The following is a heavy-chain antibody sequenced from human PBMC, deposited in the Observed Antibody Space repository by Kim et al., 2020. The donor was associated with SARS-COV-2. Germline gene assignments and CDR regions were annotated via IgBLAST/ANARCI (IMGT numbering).Heavy chain of an antibody. J-gene: IGHJ3*02. V-gene: IGHV1-3*01. D-gene: IGHD4-17*01. CDR3: ARGARDYGDDHDAFDI. Sequence: ASVKVSCKASGYTFTSYAMHWVRQAPGQRLEWMGWINAGNGNTKYSQKFQGRVTITRDTSASTAYMELSSLRSEDTAVYYCARGARDYGDDHDAFDIWGQGTMVTVSS. CDR1: GYTFTSYA. CDR2: INAGNGNT.